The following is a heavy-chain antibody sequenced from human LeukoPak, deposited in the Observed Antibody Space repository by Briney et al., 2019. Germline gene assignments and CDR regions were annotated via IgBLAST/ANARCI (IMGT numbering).Heavy chain of an antibody. CDR2: IYTSGTT. J-gene: IGHJ5*02. D-gene: IGHD2-15*01. V-gene: IGHV4-61*02. CDR1: GGSISSGSYY. Sequence: SQTLSLTCTVSGGSISSGSYYWSWIRQPAGKGLEWIGRIYTSGTTNYNPSLKSRVTISVDTSKNQFSLKLSSVTAADTTLYYSARSPSRGIPVVNWFDPWGQGTLVTVSS. CDR3: ARSPSRGIPVVNWFDP.